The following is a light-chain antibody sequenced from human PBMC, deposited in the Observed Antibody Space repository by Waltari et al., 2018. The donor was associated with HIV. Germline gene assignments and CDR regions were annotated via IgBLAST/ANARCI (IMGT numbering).Light chain of an antibody. J-gene: IGLJ1*01. Sequence: QTVVTQEPSLPVSPGGTVTLTCASSTGAVTSGNPPNWFQQKPGQAPRALIYSTSNKNSWTPARFSGSLLGGKAALTLSGVQPEDEAEYYCLLYYGGAQRYVFGTGTRVTVL. V-gene: IGLV7-43*01. CDR1: TGAVTSGNP. CDR3: LLYYGGAQRYV. CDR2: STS.